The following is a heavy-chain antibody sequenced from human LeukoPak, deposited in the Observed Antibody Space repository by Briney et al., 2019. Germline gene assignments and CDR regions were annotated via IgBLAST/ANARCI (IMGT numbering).Heavy chain of an antibody. V-gene: IGHV4-61*01. D-gene: IGHD2-15*01. CDR1: GGSISSGSYY. Sequence: SETLSLTCTVSGGSISSGSYYWSWIRQPPGKGLEWIGYIYYSGSTNYNPSLKSRVTISVDTSKDQFSLKLSSVTAADTAVYYCARRTLYCSGGSCYSAFDIWGQGTMVTVSS. CDR2: IYYSGST. J-gene: IGHJ3*02. CDR3: ARRTLYCSGGSCYSAFDI.